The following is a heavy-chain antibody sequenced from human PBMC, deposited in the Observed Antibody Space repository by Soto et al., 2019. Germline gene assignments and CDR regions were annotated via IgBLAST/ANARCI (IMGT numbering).Heavy chain of an antibody. CDR2: INPENGGK. V-gene: IGHV1-18*01. Sequence: QDQLVQSGAEVKKPWASVNVSCRASGYTFTHYGITWVRQAPGQGREWLVWINPENGGKHTVQRVHDRLTLTTDRSTTTAYMELRSLIYDDTAVYYCAKDLDDGGRYWYFDLWGRGTLVTVSS. CDR3: AKDLDDGGRYWYFDL. J-gene: IGHJ2*01. CDR1: GYTFTHYG. D-gene: IGHD2-15*01.